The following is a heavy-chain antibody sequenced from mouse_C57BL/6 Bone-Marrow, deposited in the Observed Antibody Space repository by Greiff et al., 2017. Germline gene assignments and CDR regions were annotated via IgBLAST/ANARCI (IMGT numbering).Heavy chain of an antibody. CDR3: ARSYYGSGRYFDV. D-gene: IGHD1-1*01. Sequence: QVQLQQPGTELVKPGASVKLSCKASGYTFTSYWMHWVKQRPGQGLEWIGNINPSNGGTNYNEKFKSKATLTVDKSSSTAYMQLSRLTAEDSEVYEGARSYYGSGRYFDVWGTGTTVTVSS. J-gene: IGHJ1*03. V-gene: IGHV1-53*01. CDR2: INPSNGGT. CDR1: GYTFTSYW.